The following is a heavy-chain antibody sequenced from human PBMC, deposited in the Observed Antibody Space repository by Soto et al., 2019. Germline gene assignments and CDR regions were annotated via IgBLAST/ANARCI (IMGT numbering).Heavy chain of an antibody. CDR1: GFSLSTSGVG. CDR3: AHAGKTFGYSSGWYCDY. V-gene: IGHV2-5*02. Sequence: SGPTLVKPTQTLTLTCTFSGFSLSTSGVGVGWIRQPPGKALEWLALIYWDDDKRYSPSLKSRLTITKDTSKNQVVLTMTNMDPVDTATYYCAHAGKTFGYSSGWYCDYWGQGTLVTVSS. CDR2: IYWDDDK. D-gene: IGHD6-19*01. J-gene: IGHJ4*02.